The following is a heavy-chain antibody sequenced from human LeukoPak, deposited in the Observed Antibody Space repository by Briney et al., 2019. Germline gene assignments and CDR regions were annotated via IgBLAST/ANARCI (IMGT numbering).Heavy chain of an antibody. Sequence: GESLKISCKGSGYSFTSYWIGWVRQMPGKGLERMGIIYLGDSDTRYSPSFQGQVTISADKSISTAYLQWSSLKASDTAMYFCARRDSHSWYVDYWGQGTLVTVSS. CDR1: GYSFTSYW. D-gene: IGHD6-13*01. CDR3: ARRDSHSWYVDY. CDR2: IYLGDSDT. J-gene: IGHJ4*02. V-gene: IGHV5-51*01.